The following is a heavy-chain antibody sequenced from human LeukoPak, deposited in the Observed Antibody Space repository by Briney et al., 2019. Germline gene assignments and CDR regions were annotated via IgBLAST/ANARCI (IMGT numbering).Heavy chain of an antibody. Sequence: GGSLRLSCAASGFTFSTYDMSWVRQAPGKGLEWVSSISSTGGATHYADSVKGRFSISRDNSENTLYFQMNSLRAEDTAVYYCARLITMIVVGGDEVLDIWGQGTMVTVSS. D-gene: IGHD3-22*01. CDR2: ISSTGGAT. CDR3: ARLITMIVVGGDEVLDI. J-gene: IGHJ3*02. CDR1: GFTFSTYD. V-gene: IGHV3-23*01.